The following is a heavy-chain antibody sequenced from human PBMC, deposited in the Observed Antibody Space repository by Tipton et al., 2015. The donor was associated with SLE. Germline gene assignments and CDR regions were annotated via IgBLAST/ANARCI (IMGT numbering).Heavy chain of an antibody. D-gene: IGHD2-2*01. Sequence: QSGPEVKKPGASVKVSCKASGYTFTSYDINWVRQAPGQGLEWMGWMNPGSGNTGYAQKFQGRVTMTRSTSIDTAYLELSSLTPEDTAVYYCASQYCSSVNCRSWFDPWGQGTLVTVSS. CDR3: ASQYCSSVNCRSWFDP. CDR2: MNPGSGNT. CDR1: GYTFTSYD. J-gene: IGHJ5*02. V-gene: IGHV1-8*01.